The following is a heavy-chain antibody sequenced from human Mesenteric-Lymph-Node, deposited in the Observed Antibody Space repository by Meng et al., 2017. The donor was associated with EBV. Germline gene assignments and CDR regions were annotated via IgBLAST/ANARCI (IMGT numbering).Heavy chain of an antibody. V-gene: IGHV1-8*01. CDR2: MNPNSGNT. CDR1: GYTLTSYD. Sequence: LVQSGAEVKKPGASVQVACKASGYTLTSYDINWVRQATGQGLEWMGWMNPNSGNTGYAQKFQGRVTMTRNTSISTAYMELSSLRSEDTAVYYCARSAGGDYSFDPWGQGTLVTVSS. D-gene: IGHD4-17*01. J-gene: IGHJ5*02. CDR3: ARSAGGDYSFDP.